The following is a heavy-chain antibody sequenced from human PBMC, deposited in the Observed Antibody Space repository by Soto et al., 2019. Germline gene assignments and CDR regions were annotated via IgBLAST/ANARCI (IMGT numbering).Heavy chain of an antibody. V-gene: IGHV4-59*08. CDR2: IYYSGST. D-gene: IGHD2-15*01. CDR3: ARRWLAATPSDYFYYMDV. CDR1: GGSISGYY. Sequence: SETLCLTYTVSGGSISGYYWSWIRQPPGKGLEWIGYIYYSGSTNYNPSLKSRVTISVDTSKNQFSLKLSSVTAADTAVYYCARRWLAATPSDYFYYMDVWGKGTTVTVSS. J-gene: IGHJ6*03.